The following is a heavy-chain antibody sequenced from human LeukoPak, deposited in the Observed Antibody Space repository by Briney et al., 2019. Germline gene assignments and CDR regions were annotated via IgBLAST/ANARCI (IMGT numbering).Heavy chain of an antibody. Sequence: GGSLRLSCAASGFTFSNAWMSWVRQAPGKGLEWVGRTKSKTDGGTTDYAAPVKGRFTISRDDSKNTLYLQMNSLKTEDTAVYYCTRDDGYFDYWGQGTLVTVSS. J-gene: IGHJ4*02. CDR3: TRDDGYFDY. V-gene: IGHV3-15*01. CDR1: GFTFSNAW. CDR2: TKSKTDGGTT.